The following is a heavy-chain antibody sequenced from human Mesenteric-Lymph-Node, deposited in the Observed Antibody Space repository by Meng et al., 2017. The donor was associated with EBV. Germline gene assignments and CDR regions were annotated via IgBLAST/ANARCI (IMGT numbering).Heavy chain of an antibody. D-gene: IGHD2-15*01. CDR3: VRGAAVGPRYFDS. CDR1: AGSVSSGNYC. V-gene: IGHV4-61*01. J-gene: IGHJ4*02. CDR2: IYYSGST. Sequence: QGPLQGAAPALVKPSGTPSITCSVAAGSVSSGNYCCSWIRLPRGKGLEWIGHIYYSGSTNYNPSLQSRVTISLDTSKNKFSLNLSSMTAADTAVYYCVRGAAVGPRYFDSWGQGALVTVSS.